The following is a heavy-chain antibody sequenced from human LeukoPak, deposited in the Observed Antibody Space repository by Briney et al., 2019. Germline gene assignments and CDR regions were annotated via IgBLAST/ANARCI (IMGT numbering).Heavy chain of an antibody. CDR2: FYHTGGT. CDR3: GSSHSSSWYDF. CDR1: GGSVSDSRNY. Sequence: PSETLSLTCTVSGGSVSDSRNYWGWIRQPPGKGLEWIGSFYHTGGTYYSPSFRSRVIISEDTSKNQFPLYFHSVTDADTAMYFCGSSHSSSWYDFWGQGTLVTVSS. D-gene: IGHD6-13*01. J-gene: IGHJ4*02. V-gene: IGHV4-39*06.